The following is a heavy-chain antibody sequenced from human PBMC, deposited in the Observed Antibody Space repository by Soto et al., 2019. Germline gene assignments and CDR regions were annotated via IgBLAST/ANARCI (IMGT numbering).Heavy chain of an antibody. CDR1: GGTFGSFA. CDR3: AREYSSSWYSSYYYYYGMDV. CDR2: IIPIFGTA. V-gene: IGHV1-69*13. J-gene: IGHJ6*02. D-gene: IGHD6-13*01. Sequence: SSVKRSCKGVGGTFGSFAISGVRQAHGQGLEWMGGIIPIFGTANYAQKFQGRVTITADESTSTAYMELSSLRSEDTAVYYCAREYSSSWYSSYYYYYGMDVWGQGTTVTVSS.